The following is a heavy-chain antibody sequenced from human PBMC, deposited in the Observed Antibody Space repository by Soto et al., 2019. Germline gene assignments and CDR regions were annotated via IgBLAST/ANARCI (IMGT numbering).Heavy chain of an antibody. V-gene: IGHV1-24*01. CDR1: AYTLTELS. CDR3: ATSYYDILTGALFDY. Sequence: SVKDSCRVSAYTLTELSMHWVRQAPGKGLEWMGGFDPEDGETIYAQKFQGRVTMTEDTSTDTAYMELSSLRSEDTAVYYCATSYYDILTGALFDYWGQGTLVTVSS. CDR2: FDPEDGET. D-gene: IGHD3-9*01. J-gene: IGHJ4*02.